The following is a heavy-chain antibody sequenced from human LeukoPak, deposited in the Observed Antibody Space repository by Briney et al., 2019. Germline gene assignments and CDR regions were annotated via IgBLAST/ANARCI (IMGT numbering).Heavy chain of an antibody. V-gene: IGHV1-24*01. CDR2: FDPEDDET. J-gene: IGHJ6*02. Sequence: ASVKVSCKVSGYTLTELSMHWVRQAPGKGLEWMGGFDPEDDETIYAQKFQGRVTMTEDTSTDTAYMELSSLRSEDTAVYYCATDPGPYYYYGMDVWGQGTTVTVSS. CDR1: GYTLTELS. CDR3: ATDPGPYYYYGMDV.